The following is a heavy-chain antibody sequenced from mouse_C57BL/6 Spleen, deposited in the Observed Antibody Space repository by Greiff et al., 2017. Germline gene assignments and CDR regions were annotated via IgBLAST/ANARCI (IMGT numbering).Heavy chain of an antibody. J-gene: IGHJ3*01. CDR2: IDPSDSYT. CDR1: GYTFTSYW. CDR3: ARVDEYSNPPWFAY. D-gene: IGHD2-5*01. Sequence: QVQLQQPGAELVMPGASVKLSCKASGYTFTSYWMHWVKQRPGQGLEWIGEIDPSDSYTNYNQKFKGKSTLTVDKSSSTAYMQLSSLTSEDSAVYYCARVDEYSNPPWFAYWGQGTLVTVSA. V-gene: IGHV1-69*01.